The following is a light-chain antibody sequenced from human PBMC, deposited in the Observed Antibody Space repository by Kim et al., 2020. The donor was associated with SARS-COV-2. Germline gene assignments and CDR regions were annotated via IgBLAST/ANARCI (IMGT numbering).Light chain of an antibody. J-gene: IGKJ1*01. Sequence: PGERATLSCRASQSVSNRYLAWYQQKPGQAPRLLIYAATTRATGSPDRFSGSGSGTDFTLAISRLEPEDSAVYYCQQYDNLPRTFGQGTKVDIK. CDR3: QQYDNLPRT. CDR1: QSVSNRY. V-gene: IGKV3-20*01. CDR2: AAT.